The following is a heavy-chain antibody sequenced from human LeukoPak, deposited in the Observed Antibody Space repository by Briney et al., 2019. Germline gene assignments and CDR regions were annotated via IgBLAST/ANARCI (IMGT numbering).Heavy chain of an antibody. V-gene: IGHV1-46*01. CDR3: ARPPGYYYGLDV. J-gene: IGHJ6*02. Sequence: ASVKVSCKASGYTFTTYYMHWVRQAPGQGLEWMGIINPSGGGTSYAQKFQGRVTMTRDTSTSTVYMELSSLRSDDTVVYYCARPPGYYYGLDVWGQGTTVTVSS. CDR2: INPSGGGT. CDR1: GYTFTTYY.